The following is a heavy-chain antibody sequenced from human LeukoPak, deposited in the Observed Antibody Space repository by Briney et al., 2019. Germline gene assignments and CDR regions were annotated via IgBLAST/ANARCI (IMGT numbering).Heavy chain of an antibody. D-gene: IGHD3-10*01. Sequence: ASVKVSCKASGYTFTSYGIGWARQAPGQGLEWMGWISAYNGNTNYAQRLQGRVTMTTDTSTSTAYMELRSLRSDDTAVYYCASIDYYGSGTLDYWGQGTLVTVSS. CDR1: GYTFTSYG. V-gene: IGHV1-18*01. CDR3: ASIDYYGSGTLDY. CDR2: ISAYNGNT. J-gene: IGHJ4*02.